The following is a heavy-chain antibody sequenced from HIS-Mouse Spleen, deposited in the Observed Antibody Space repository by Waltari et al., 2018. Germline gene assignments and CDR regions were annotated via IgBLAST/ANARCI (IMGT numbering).Heavy chain of an antibody. CDR2: IYYSGST. CDR1: GGSISSRSYY. V-gene: IGHV4-39*07. Sequence: QLQLQESGPGLVKPSETLSLTCTVSGGSISSRSYYRGWTRPPPGKGLEWIGSIYYSGSTYYNPSLKSRVTISVDTSKNQFSLKLSSVTAADTAVYYCAREIPYSSSWYDWYFDLWGRGTLVTVSS. CDR3: AREIPYSSSWYDWYFDL. D-gene: IGHD6-13*01. J-gene: IGHJ2*01.